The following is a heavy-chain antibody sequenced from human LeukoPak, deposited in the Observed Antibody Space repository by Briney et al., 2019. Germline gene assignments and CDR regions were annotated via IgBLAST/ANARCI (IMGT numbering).Heavy chain of an antibody. CDR2: IYYTGNT. CDR3: ARFEKFYDSSIHYLDY. D-gene: IGHD3-22*01. Sequence: PSETLSLTCTVSGGSISSYYWSWIRQPPGEGLEWIGYIYYTGNTNYNPSLKSRVTMSVDTSKNQFSLKVNSVTAADTAVYYCARFEKFYDSSIHYLDYWGQGALVTVSS. J-gene: IGHJ4*02. V-gene: IGHV4-59*12. CDR1: GGSISSYY.